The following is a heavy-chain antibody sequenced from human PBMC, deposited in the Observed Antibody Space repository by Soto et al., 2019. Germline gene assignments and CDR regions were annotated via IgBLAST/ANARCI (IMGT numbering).Heavy chain of an antibody. Sequence: VASVKVSCKASGYTFTSCGISWVRQAPGQGLEWMGWISAYNGNTNYAQKLQGRVTMTTDTSTSTAYMELRSLRSDDTAVYYCARDMAARTFDYWGQGTLVTVSS. V-gene: IGHV1-18*04. CDR2: ISAYNGNT. D-gene: IGHD6-6*01. CDR3: ARDMAARTFDY. J-gene: IGHJ4*02. CDR1: GYTFTSCG.